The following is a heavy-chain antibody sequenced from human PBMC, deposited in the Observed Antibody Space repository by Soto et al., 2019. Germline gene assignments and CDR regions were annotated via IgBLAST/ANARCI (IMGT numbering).Heavy chain of an antibody. CDR1: GGSISSYY. D-gene: IGHD3-9*01. CDR3: ARLEGLATISYYFDF. J-gene: IGHJ4*02. Sequence: SETLSLTCTVSGGSISSYYWSWIRQPPGKGLEWIGSIYYSGNTYYNPSLKTRVTISLDTSRSQFSLKLNSVTAADSAVYFCARLEGLATISYYFDFWGPGALVTVSS. CDR2: IYYSGNT. V-gene: IGHV4-59*08.